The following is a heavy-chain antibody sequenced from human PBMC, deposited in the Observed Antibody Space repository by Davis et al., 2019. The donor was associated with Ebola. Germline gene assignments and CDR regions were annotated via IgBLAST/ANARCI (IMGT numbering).Heavy chain of an antibody. D-gene: IGHD3-16*01. Sequence: GESLKISCAASGFTFNKYEMNWVRQAPGKGLEWVSYISSSGNTIYYADSVKGRFTISRDNAKNSLYLQMNSLRAEDTAVYYCAKHKYSYDYSDGMDVWGQGTTVTVS. CDR1: GFTFNKYE. J-gene: IGHJ6*02. V-gene: IGHV3-48*03. CDR3: AKHKYSYDYSDGMDV. CDR2: ISSSGNTI.